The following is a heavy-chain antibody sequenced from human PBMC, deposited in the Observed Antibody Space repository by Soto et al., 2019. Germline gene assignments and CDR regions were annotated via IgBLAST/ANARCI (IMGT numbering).Heavy chain of an antibody. J-gene: IGHJ6*02. V-gene: IGHV1-69*01. D-gene: IGHD7-27*01. CDR3: ARANADQYYYYYYGIDV. CDR2: IIPIVGTA. Sequence: QVQLVQSGAEVKKPGSSVKVSCKASGGTFSSYAISWVRQAPGQGLEWMGGIIPIVGTANYAQKFQGRVTITADESTSTAYMELSSLRSEDTAVYYCARANADQYYYYYYGIDVWGQGTTVTVSS. CDR1: GGTFSSYA.